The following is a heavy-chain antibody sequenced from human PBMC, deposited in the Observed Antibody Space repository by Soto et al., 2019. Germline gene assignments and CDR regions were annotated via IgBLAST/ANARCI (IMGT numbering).Heavy chain of an antibody. CDR3: AGDWTQWELLSALDI. CDR2: IHQDGSEK. D-gene: IGHD1-26*01. Sequence: EVQLVESGGGLVQPGGSLRLSCADSGFTFSSYWMSWVRQSPGKGLEWVANIHQDGSEKYYVDSVKGRFTISRDNAKNSRYLQRNSLIADDTAVYYCAGDWTQWELLSALDIWGQGTMVTVSS. V-gene: IGHV3-7*01. J-gene: IGHJ3*02. CDR1: GFTFSSYW.